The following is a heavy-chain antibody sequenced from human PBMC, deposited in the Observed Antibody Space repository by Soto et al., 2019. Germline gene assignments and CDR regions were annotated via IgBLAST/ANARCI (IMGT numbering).Heavy chain of an antibody. J-gene: IGHJ4*02. Sequence: GGSLRLSCAASGFTFSGSSMNWVRQTAGKGLEWVSSISSSGSFLSYADSVKGRFTISRDNARNPLYLQMNNLRVADTALYYCARDPPHGGTSSWNADSWGQGTLVTVSS. CDR2: ISSSGSFL. V-gene: IGHV3-21*01. CDR1: GFTFSGSS. CDR3: ARDPPHGGTSSWNADS. D-gene: IGHD1-1*01.